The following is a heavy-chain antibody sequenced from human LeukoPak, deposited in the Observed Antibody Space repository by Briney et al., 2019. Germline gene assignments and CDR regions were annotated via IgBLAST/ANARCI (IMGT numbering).Heavy chain of an antibody. CDR2: IYPGDSDT. CDR3: ARRYSALTGAFDI. J-gene: IGHJ3*02. D-gene: IGHD2-15*01. V-gene: IGHV5-51*01. CDR1: GYSFTSYW. Sequence: GESLKISCKGSGYSFTSYWIGWVRQVPGKGLEWMGIIYPGDSDTRYSPSFQGQVTISADKSISTAYLQWSSLKASDTAMYYCARRYSALTGAFDIWGQGTMVTVSS.